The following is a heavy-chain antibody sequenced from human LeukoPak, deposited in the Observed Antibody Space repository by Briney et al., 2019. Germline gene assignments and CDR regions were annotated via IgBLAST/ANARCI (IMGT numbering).Heavy chain of an antibody. CDR1: GFTFSSYS. V-gene: IGHV3-48*01. CDR2: ISSSSSTI. CDR3: ARDLGGTMTSDFEY. J-gene: IGHJ4*02. Sequence: GGSLRLSCAASGFTFSSYSMNWVRQAPGKGLEWVSYISSSSSTIYYADSVKGRFTISRDNAKNSLYLQMSSLRAEDTAVYYCARDLGGTMTSDFEYCGQVTLVTASS. D-gene: IGHD3-16*01.